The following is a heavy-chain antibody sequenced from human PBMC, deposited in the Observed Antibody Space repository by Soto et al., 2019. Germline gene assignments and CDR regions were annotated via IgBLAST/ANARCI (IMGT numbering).Heavy chain of an antibody. D-gene: IGHD2-21*02. J-gene: IGHJ4*02. CDR1: GYTFSSHG. V-gene: IGHV1-18*01. CDR3: AADRTYCGGDCYVD. CDR2: ISGYNGNT. Sequence: ASVKVSCKASGYTFSSHGITWVRQAPGQGLEWMGWISGYNGNTNYAQKLQGRVTMTRDTSTSTAYMELSSLRSEDTAVYYCAADRTYCGGDCYVDWGRGAPVTVSS.